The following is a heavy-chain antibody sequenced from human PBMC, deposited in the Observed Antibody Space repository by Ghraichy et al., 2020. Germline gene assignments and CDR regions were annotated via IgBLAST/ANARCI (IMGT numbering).Heavy chain of an antibody. CDR3: AREPRGFGELADDY. D-gene: IGHD3-10*01. CDR2: ISSSSSYI. V-gene: IGHV3-21*01. J-gene: IGHJ4*02. CDR1: GFTFSSYS. Sequence: GESLNISCAASGFTFSSYSMNWVRQAPGKGLEWVSSISSSSSYIYYADSVKGRFTISRDNAKNSLYLQMNSLRAEDTAVYYCAREPRGFGELADDYWGQGTLVTVSS.